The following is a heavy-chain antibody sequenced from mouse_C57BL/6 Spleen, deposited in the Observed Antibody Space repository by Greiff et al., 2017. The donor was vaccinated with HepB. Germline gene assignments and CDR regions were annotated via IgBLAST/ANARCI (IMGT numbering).Heavy chain of an antibody. J-gene: IGHJ3*01. Sequence: VQLQQSGAELVKPGASVKLSCKASGYTFTSYWMHWVKQRPGQGLEWIGMIHPNSGSTNYNEKFKSKATLTVDKTSSTAYMQLSSLTSEDSAVYYCARNEYYGSSYVAYWGQGTLVTVSA. CDR3: ARNEYYGSSYVAY. D-gene: IGHD1-1*01. V-gene: IGHV1-64*01. CDR1: GYTFTSYW. CDR2: IHPNSGST.